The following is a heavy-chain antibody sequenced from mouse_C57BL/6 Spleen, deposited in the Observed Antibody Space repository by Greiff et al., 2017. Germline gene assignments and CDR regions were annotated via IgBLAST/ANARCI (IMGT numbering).Heavy chain of an antibody. CDR2: IYPGDGDT. V-gene: IGHV1-80*01. J-gene: IGHJ2*01. CDR3: ARSDYYDY. CDR1: GYAFSSYW. D-gene: IGHD1-1*01. Sequence: QVQLQQSGAELVKPGASVKISCKASGYAFSSYWMNWVKQRPGQGLEWIGQIYPGDGDTNYNGKFKGKATLTADKSSSTPYVQLSSLASEDSAVYFCARSDYYDYWGQGTTLTVSS.